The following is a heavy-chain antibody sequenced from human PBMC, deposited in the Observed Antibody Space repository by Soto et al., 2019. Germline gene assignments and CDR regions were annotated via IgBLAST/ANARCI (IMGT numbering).Heavy chain of an antibody. V-gene: IGHV4-39*01. CDR3: ARGQEYYYGSGSSIDY. CDR2: IYYSGST. J-gene: IGHJ4*02. CDR1: GGSISSSSYY. D-gene: IGHD3-10*01. Sequence: PSETLSLTCTVSGGSISSSSYYWGWIRQPPGKGLEWIGSIYYSGSTYYNPSLKSRVTISVGTSKNQFSLKLSSVTAADTAVYYCARGQEYYYGSGSSIDYWGQGTLVTVSS.